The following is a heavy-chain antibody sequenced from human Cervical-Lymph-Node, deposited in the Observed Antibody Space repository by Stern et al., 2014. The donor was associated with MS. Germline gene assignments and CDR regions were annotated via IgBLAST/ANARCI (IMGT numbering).Heavy chain of an antibody. V-gene: IGHV1-8*01. Sequence: QVQLVQSGAEVKKPGASVKVSCKASGYIFSSDDINWVRQASGQGLAWMAWINPDSGDTGYAQKFQGRVTLTRHTPINTAYMEMTSLTSDDTAIYYCTKAWESWGQGTLITVSS. D-gene: IGHD1-26*01. CDR1: GYIFSSDD. J-gene: IGHJ5*02. CDR2: INPDSGDT. CDR3: TKAWES.